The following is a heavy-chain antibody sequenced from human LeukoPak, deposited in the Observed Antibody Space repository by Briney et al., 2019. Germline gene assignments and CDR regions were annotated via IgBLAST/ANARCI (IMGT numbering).Heavy chain of an antibody. D-gene: IGHD3-10*01. CDR1: GGSVSSGSYY. Sequence: SETLSLTCTVSGGSVSSGSYYWSWIRQPPGKGLEWIGYIYYSGSTNYNPSLKSQVTISVDKSKNQFSLKLSFVTAADTAMYYCARSDYHNSGSHTVFDAFDIWGQGTRVTVSS. CDR3: ARSDYHNSGSHTVFDAFDI. CDR2: IYYSGST. J-gene: IGHJ3*02. V-gene: IGHV4-61*01.